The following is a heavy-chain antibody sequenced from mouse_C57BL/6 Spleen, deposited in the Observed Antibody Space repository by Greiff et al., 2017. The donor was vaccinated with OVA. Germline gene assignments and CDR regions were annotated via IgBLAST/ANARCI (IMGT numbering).Heavy chain of an antibody. CDR3: ARGYGSSYRAWFAY. V-gene: IGHV1-22*01. J-gene: IGHJ3*01. CDR1: GYTFTDYN. D-gene: IGHD1-1*01. CDR2: INPNNGGT. Sequence: VQLQQSGPELVKPGASVKMSCKASGYTFTDYNMHWVKQSHGKSLEWIGYINPNNGGTSYNQKFKGKATLTVNKSSSTAYMELRSLTSEDSAVYYCARGYGSSYRAWFAYWGQGTLVTVSA.